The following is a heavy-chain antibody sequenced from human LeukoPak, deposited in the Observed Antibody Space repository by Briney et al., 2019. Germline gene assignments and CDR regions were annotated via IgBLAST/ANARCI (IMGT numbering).Heavy chain of an antibody. Sequence: PGRSLRLSCAASGFTFSSYAMHWVRQAPGKGLEWVAVISYDGSNKYYADSVKGRFTISRDNSKNTLYLQMNSLRAEDTAVYYCASPRGGCGSGSYYFYYGMDVWGKGTTVTVSS. CDR3: ASPRGGCGSGSYYFYYGMDV. V-gene: IGHV3-30*04. J-gene: IGHJ6*04. D-gene: IGHD3-10*01. CDR1: GFTFSSYA. CDR2: ISYDGSNK.